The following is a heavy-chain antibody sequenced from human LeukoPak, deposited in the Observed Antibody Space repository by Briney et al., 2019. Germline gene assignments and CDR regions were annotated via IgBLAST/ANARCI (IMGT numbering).Heavy chain of an antibody. CDR3: ARGRFLTY. CDR2: INHSGST. CDR1: GGSFSGYY. V-gene: IGHV4-34*01. Sequence: SETLSLTCAVYGGSFSGYYWSWIRQPPGKGLEWIGEINHSGSTNYNPPLKSRVTISVDTSKNQFSLKLSSVTAADTAVYYCARGRFLTYWGQGTLVTVSS. J-gene: IGHJ4*02. D-gene: IGHD3-3*01.